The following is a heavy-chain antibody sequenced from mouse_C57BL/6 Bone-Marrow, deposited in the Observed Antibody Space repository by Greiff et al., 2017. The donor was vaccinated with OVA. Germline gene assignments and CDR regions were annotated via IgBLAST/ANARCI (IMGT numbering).Heavy chain of an antibody. CDR1: GYTFTSYW. J-gene: IGHJ4*01. CDR3: ARRRGITTDYARDY. V-gene: IGHV1-69*01. Sequence: QVQLQQPGAELVMPGASVKLSCKASGYTFTSYWMHWVKQRPGQGLEWIGEIDPSDSYTNYNQKFKGKSTLTVDKSSSTAYMQLSSLTSEDSAVYYCARRRGITTDYARDYWGQGTSVTVSS. D-gene: IGHD1-1*01. CDR2: IDPSDSYT.